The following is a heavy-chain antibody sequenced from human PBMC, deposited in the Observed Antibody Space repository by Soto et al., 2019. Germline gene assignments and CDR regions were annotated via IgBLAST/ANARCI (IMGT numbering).Heavy chain of an antibody. V-gene: IGHV1-8*01. CDR3: ARNYDSYYGMDV. CDR2: MNPNSGNT. CDR1: GYTFTSYD. J-gene: IGHJ6*02. Sequence: QVQLVQSGAEVKKPGASVKVSCKASGYTFTSYDINWVRQATGQGLEWMGWMNPNSGNTGYAQKFQGRVXMXRXXSISTAYMELSSLRSEDTAVYYCARNYDSYYGMDVWGQGTTVTVSS. D-gene: IGHD3-22*01.